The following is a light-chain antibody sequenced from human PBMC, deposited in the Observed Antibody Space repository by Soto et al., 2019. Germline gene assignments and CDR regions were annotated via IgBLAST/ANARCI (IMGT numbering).Light chain of an antibody. V-gene: IGLV2-11*01. Sequence: QSVPTQPRSVSGSPGQSVTISCTGNSSDVGGYDYVSWYQQSPGKAPKLLIYEVIERPSGVPDRFSGSKSGNTASLTISGLQGEDEADYYCCSYAGTYTPVVFGGGTQLTVL. CDR2: EVI. J-gene: IGLJ2*01. CDR3: CSYAGTYTPVV. CDR1: SSDVGGYDY.